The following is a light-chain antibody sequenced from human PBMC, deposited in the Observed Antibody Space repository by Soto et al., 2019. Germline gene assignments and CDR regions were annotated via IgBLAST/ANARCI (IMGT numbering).Light chain of an antibody. J-gene: IGKJ1*01. V-gene: IGKV3-15*01. CDR3: QQYRSWPRT. Sequence: EIVLTQSPPTLSVSLGQRVTLSCRASQSVDINLAWYQQKPGQAPRLLIYGASTRATDMPGRFSGRGAGAEFTLTISSLKSEDFEVYYCQQYRSWPRTFGQGTKVDIK. CDR2: GAS. CDR1: QSVDIN.